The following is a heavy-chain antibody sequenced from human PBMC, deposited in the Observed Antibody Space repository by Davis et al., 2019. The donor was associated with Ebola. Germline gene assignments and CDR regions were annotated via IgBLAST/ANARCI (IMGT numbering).Heavy chain of an antibody. Sequence: GESLKISCAASGFTFTTVWMSWVRQAPGKGLEWVGRIKSKISGGTITYAAPVRGRFTISRDDSKNTLYLQMNSLKSEDTAMYYCTSRGLVSATDEAFDIWGQGTVVTVSS. J-gene: IGHJ3*02. V-gene: IGHV3-15*05. CDR2: IKSKISGGTI. D-gene: IGHD1-1*01. CDR3: TSRGLVSATDEAFDI. CDR1: GFTFTTVW.